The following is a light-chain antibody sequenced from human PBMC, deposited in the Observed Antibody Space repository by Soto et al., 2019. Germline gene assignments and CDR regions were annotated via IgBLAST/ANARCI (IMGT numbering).Light chain of an antibody. J-gene: IGLJ2*01. V-gene: IGLV2-23*01. CDR3: CSYAGSSTLV. CDR1: SSDVGSYNL. Sequence: QSVLTQPASVSGSPGQSITISCTGTSSDVGSYNLVSWYQQYPGKAPKLMIYEGSKRPSGVSNRLSGSKSGNTASLTISGLQAEDEADYYCCSYAGSSTLVFGGGTKVTVL. CDR2: EGS.